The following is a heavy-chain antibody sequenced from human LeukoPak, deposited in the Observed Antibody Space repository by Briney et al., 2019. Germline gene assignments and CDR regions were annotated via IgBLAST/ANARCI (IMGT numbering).Heavy chain of an antibody. CDR3: AKDIWAGYSYGPLYYYYGMDV. CDR1: GFTFDDYA. Sequence: GGSLRLSCAASGFTFDDYAMHWVRQAPGKGLEWVSLICGDGGSTYYADSVKGRFTISRDNSKNSLYLQMNSLRTEDTALYYCAKDIWAGYSYGPLYYYYGMDVWGQGTTVTVSS. D-gene: IGHD5-18*01. V-gene: IGHV3-43*02. J-gene: IGHJ6*02. CDR2: ICGDGGST.